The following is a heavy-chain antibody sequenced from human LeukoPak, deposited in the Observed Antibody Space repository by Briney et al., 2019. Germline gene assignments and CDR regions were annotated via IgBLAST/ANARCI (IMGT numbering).Heavy chain of an antibody. J-gene: IGHJ6*03. CDR2: ISGSGGST. V-gene: IGHV3-23*01. Sequence: SGGSLRLSCAASGFTFSSYAMSWVRQAPGKGLEWVSAISGSGGSTYYADSVKGRFTISRDNSKNTLYLQMNSLRAEDTAVYYCAKGSGYYLTYSYMDVWGKGTTVTVSS. CDR1: GFTFSSYA. D-gene: IGHD3-22*01. CDR3: AKGSGYYLTYSYMDV.